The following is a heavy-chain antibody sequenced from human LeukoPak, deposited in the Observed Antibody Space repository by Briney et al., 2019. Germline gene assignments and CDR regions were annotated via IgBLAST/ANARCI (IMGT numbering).Heavy chain of an antibody. CDR1: GYTFTGYY. J-gene: IGHJ4*02. CDR2: INPNSGGT. D-gene: IGHD3-16*02. Sequence: GASVKVSCKASGYTFTGYYMHWVRQAPGQGLEWMGWINPNSGGTNYAQKFQGRVTMTRDTSISTAYMELSRLRSDDTAVYYCAREKITFGGVIDRSPIDYWGQGTLVTVSS. CDR3: AREKITFGGVIDRSPIDY. V-gene: IGHV1-2*02.